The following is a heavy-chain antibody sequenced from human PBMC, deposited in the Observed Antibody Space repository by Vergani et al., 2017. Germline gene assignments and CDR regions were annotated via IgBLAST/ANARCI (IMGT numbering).Heavy chain of an antibody. CDR1: GYTFTSYD. CDR3: AREVRVSYYDSSGYYYLD. J-gene: IGHJ4*02. V-gene: IGHV1-8*01. Sequence: QVQLVQSGAEVKKPGASVKVSCKASGYTFTSYDINWVRQATGQGLEWMGWMNPNSGNTGYAQKFQGRVTMTRNTSISTAYMELSSLRSEDTAVYYCAREVRVSYYDSSGYYYLDWGQGTLVTVSS. CDR2: MNPNSGNT. D-gene: IGHD3-22*01.